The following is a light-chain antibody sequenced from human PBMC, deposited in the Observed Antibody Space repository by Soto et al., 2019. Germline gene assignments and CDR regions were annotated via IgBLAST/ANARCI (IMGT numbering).Light chain of an antibody. Sequence: DIQMTHAPSSRSASVGDRVTITCRASQSISSWLAWYQQKPGKAPKLLIYDASSLESGVPSRFSGSGSGTEFTLTISSLQPDDCATYYCQKYNSYQWKCGQGNTGDIK. CDR2: DAS. J-gene: IGKJ1*01. CDR1: QSISSW. V-gene: IGKV1-5*01. CDR3: QKYNSYQWK.